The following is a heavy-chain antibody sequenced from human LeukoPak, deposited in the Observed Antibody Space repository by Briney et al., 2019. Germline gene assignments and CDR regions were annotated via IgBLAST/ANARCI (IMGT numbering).Heavy chain of an antibody. J-gene: IGHJ6*02. CDR2: ISAYNGNT. V-gene: IGHV1-18*01. Sequence: GASVTVSCKASGYTFTSYGISWVRQAPGQGLEWMGWISAYNGNTNYAQKLQGRVTMTTDTSTSTAYMELRSLRSDDTAVYYCAHTYGDYDTYYYYGMDVWGQGTTVTVSS. D-gene: IGHD4-17*01. CDR1: GYTFTSYG. CDR3: AHTYGDYDTYYYYGMDV.